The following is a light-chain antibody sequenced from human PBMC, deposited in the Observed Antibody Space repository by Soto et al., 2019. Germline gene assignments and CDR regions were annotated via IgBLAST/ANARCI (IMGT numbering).Light chain of an antibody. Sequence: ELVLTQSPGTLSLSPGERATLSCRASQSVSSSSYLAWYQQKPGQAPRLLIYGASSRATGIPDRFSGSGSATDFTLTISRLEPEDFAVYYCRQYGSSPSYTFGQGTKLEIK. CDR2: GAS. V-gene: IGKV3-20*01. CDR1: QSVSSSSY. J-gene: IGKJ2*01. CDR3: RQYGSSPSYT.